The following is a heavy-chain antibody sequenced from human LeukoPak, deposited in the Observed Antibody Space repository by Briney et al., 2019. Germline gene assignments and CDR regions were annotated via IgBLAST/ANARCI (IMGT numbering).Heavy chain of an antibody. CDR2: INPNSGGT. D-gene: IGHD6-19*01. CDR3: ASSIAVAGTGFDY. V-gene: IGHV1-2*02. CDR1: GYTFTGYY. Sequence: ASVKVSCKASGYTFTGYYMHWVRQAPGQGLEWMGWINPNSGGTNYAQKFQGRVTMTRDTSISTAYMELSRLRPDDTAVYYCASSIAVAGTGFDYWGQGTLVTVSS. J-gene: IGHJ4*02.